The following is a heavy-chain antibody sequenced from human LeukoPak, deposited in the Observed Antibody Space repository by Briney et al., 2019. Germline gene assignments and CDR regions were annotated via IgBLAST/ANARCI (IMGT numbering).Heavy chain of an antibody. CDR2: INPNSGGT. J-gene: IGHJ4*02. CDR1: GYTLTGYY. V-gene: IGHV1-2*02. CDR3: ARGTARGGSGWYDY. Sequence: GASVKVSCKASGYTLTGYYMHWVRQAPGQGLEWMGWINPNSGGTNYAQKFQGRVTMTRDTSISTAYMELRRLRSDDTAVYYCARGTARGGSGWYDYWGQGTLVTVSS. D-gene: IGHD6-19*01.